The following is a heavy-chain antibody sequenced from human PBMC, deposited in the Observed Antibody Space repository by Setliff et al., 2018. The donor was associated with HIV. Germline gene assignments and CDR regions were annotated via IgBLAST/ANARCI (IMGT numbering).Heavy chain of an antibody. CDR1: GGSFRGYY. CDR2: ITHSGST. V-gene: IGHV4-34*01. Sequence: SETLSLTCAVYGGSFRGYYWSWIRQSPGKGLEWIGEITHSGSTNYNPSLKSRVTISVDTSKNQFSLKLTSVTAADTAVYYCARGPVVVIPAPRWRWFDPWGRGTLVTVSS. D-gene: IGHD2-2*01. CDR3: ARGPVVVIPAPRWRWFDP. J-gene: IGHJ5*02.